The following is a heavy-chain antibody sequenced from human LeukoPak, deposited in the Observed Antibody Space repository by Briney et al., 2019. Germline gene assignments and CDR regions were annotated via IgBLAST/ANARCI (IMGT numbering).Heavy chain of an antibody. J-gene: IGHJ4*02. CDR3: ARDRGGYEFFDF. D-gene: IGHD5-12*01. CDR1: GFTFSSYS. V-gene: IGHV3-48*02. CDR2: ISTSSGTI. Sequence: GGSLRLSCAASGFTFSSYSMNWVRQAPGKGLEWVSYISTSSGTIYYTDSVKGRFTISRDNAKNSLYPQMNSLRDEDTAVYYCARDRGGYEFFDFRGQGTRVTVSS.